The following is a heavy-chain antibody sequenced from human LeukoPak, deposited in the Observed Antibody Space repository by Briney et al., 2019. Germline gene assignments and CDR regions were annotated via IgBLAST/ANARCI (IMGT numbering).Heavy chain of an antibody. D-gene: IGHD2-2*01. V-gene: IGHV1-18*01. J-gene: IGHJ3*02. CDR1: GYTFTSYG. Sequence: ASVKVSCKASGYTFTSYGISWVRQAPGQGLEWMGWISAYNGNTNYAQKPQGRVTMTTDTSTSTAYMELRSLRSDDTAVYYCARDNPRSTSPASSNAFDIWGQGTMVTVSS. CDR3: ARDNPRSTSPASSNAFDI. CDR2: ISAYNGNT.